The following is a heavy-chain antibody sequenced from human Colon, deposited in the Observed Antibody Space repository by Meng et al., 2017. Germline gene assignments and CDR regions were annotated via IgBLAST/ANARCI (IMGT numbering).Heavy chain of an antibody. Sequence: QVQLQESGPGLGKPSGPLAPTCAVSGISISSATYWSWVRQPPGKGLEWIGESYHSGSTNYNPSLKSRVTISVDKSKNQFSLILTSVTAVDTAVYYCASSSGWWRLDSWGQGTLVTVSS. CDR3: ASSSGWWRLDS. CDR1: GISISSATY. D-gene: IGHD6-19*01. CDR2: SYHSGST. J-gene: IGHJ4*02. V-gene: IGHV4-4*02.